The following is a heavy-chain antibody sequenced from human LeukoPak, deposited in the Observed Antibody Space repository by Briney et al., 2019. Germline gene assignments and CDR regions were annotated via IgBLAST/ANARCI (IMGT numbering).Heavy chain of an antibody. V-gene: IGHV3-23*01. J-gene: IGHJ4*02. Sequence: GGSLRLSCAASGFTFSSYAMSWVRQAPGKGLEWVSAISGSGGSTYYADSVKGRFTISRDNSKNTLYLQMNSLRAEDTAVYYCTKTEQWLVLNSPDYWGQGTLVTVSS. CDR2: ISGSGGST. D-gene: IGHD6-19*01. CDR1: GFTFSSYA. CDR3: TKTEQWLVLNSPDY.